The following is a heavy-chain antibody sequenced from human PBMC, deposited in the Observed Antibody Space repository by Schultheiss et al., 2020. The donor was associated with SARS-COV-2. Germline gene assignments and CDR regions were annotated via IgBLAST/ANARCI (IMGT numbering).Heavy chain of an antibody. CDR1: GFTFSDTF. CDR2: ISSSGSTI. Sequence: GGSLRLSCVASGFTFSDTFMTWIRQSPAKGLEWLSYISSSGSTIFYADSVKGRFTISRDNAKNSVYLQMNRLRADDTARYYCATGSSAYSYGFGSHDFFYGMDVWGQGTTVTVLL. V-gene: IGHV3-11*01. CDR3: ATGSSAYSYGFGSHDFFYGMDV. D-gene: IGHD5-18*01. J-gene: IGHJ6*02.